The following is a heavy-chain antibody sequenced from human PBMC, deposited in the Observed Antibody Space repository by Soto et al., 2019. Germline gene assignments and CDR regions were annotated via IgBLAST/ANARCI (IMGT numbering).Heavy chain of an antibody. CDR3: AKTGRGAAGVI. Sequence: GGSLRLSCAASGFTFSSYGMHWVRQAPGKGLEWVAVISYDGSNKYYADSVKGRFTISRDNSKNTLYLQMNSLRAEDTAVYYWAKTGRGAAGVIWGQGTLVTVSS. J-gene: IGHJ4*02. D-gene: IGHD6-13*01. CDR1: GFTFSSYG. CDR2: ISYDGSNK. V-gene: IGHV3-30*18.